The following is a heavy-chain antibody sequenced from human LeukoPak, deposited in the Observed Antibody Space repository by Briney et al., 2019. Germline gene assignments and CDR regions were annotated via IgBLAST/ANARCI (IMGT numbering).Heavy chain of an antibody. CDR2: IIPILGIA. CDR1: GGTFSSYA. J-gene: IGHJ6*02. D-gene: IGHD3-22*01. Sequence: ASVKDSCKASGGTFSSYAISWVRQAPGQRLEWMGRIIPILGIANYAQKFQGGVTITVDKSTSTAYMELSSLRSEDTAVYYCACRTPYYYDRSGYYPTADYYGMDVWGQGTTVTVSS. V-gene: IGHV1-69*04. CDR3: ACRTPYYYDRSGYYPTADYYGMDV.